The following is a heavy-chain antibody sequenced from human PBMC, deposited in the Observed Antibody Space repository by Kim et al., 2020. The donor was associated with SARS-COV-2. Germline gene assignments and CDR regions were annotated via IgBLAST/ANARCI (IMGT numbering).Heavy chain of an antibody. CDR3: ARGGGLTTVTTKIYYYYYMDV. CDR2: MNPNSGNT. CDR1: GYTFTSYD. D-gene: IGHD4-17*01. Sequence: ASVKVSCKASGYTFTSYDINWVRQATGQGLEWMGWMNPNSGNTGYAQKFQGRVTMTRNTSISTAYMELSSLRSEDTAVYYCARGGGLTTVTTKIYYYYYMDVWGKGTTVTVSS. V-gene: IGHV1-8*01. J-gene: IGHJ6*03.